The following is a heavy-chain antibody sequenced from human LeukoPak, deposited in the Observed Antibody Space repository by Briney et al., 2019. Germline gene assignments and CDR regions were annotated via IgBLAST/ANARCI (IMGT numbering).Heavy chain of an antibody. CDR3: AKDLNYFGSGTYGYSEVYYYYGMDV. D-gene: IGHD3-10*01. Sequence: GGSLRLPCAGSGFAFSSYGMSWVRQAPGKGLEWVSAISGRGANTYYADSVKGRSTISRDNSKNTLFLQMISLRAGDTAVYYCAKDLNYFGSGTYGYSEVYYYYGMDVWGPGTTVTVSS. CDR1: GFAFSSYG. CDR2: ISGRGANT. J-gene: IGHJ6*02. V-gene: IGHV3-23*01.